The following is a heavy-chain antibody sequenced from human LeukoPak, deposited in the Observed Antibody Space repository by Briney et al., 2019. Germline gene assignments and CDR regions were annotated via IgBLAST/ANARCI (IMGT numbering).Heavy chain of an antibody. D-gene: IGHD3-10*01. CDR1: GFTFSSYG. J-gene: IGHJ4*02. CDR2: IWYDGSNK. V-gene: IGHV3-33*06. Sequence: PGGSLRLSRAASGFTFSSYGIDWVRQAPGKGLEGVAVIWYDGSNKYYADSVKGRFTISRDNSKNTLYLQMNSLRAEDTAVYYCAKGIRLVRGVMEYYFDYWGQGTLVTVSS. CDR3: AKGIRLVRGVMEYYFDY.